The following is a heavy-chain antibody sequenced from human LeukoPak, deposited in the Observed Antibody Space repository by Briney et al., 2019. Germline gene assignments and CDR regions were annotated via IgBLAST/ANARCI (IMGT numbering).Heavy chain of an antibody. CDR2: VNQAGSDK. J-gene: IGHJ2*01. V-gene: IGHV3-7*03. D-gene: IGHD2-21*02. CDR3: AKDSFGVVTGYFDL. CDR1: GFAFSSYW. Sequence: GGSLRLSCAASGFAFSSYWMSWVRQAPGKGLEWVANVNQAGSDKYYMDSVKGRFTISRGNAENSLYLQMNSLRAEDTALYYCAKDSFGVVTGYFDLWGRGTLVTVSS.